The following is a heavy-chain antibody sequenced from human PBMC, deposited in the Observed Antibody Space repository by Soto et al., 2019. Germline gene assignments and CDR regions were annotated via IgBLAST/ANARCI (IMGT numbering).Heavy chain of an antibody. Sequence: QVQLVQSGAEVKKPGASVKVSCKASGYTFTSYAMHWVRQAPGQRLEWMGWINAGNGNTKYSQKFQGRVTITRDTSASTAYMELSSLRSEDTAVYYCARDPAPFWSGYYQDFDYWGQGTLVTVSS. D-gene: IGHD3-3*01. V-gene: IGHV1-3*01. CDR2: INAGNGNT. CDR3: ARDPAPFWSGYYQDFDY. CDR1: GYTFTSYA. J-gene: IGHJ4*02.